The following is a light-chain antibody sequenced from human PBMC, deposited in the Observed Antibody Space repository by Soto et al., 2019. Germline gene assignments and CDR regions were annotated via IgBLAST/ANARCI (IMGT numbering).Light chain of an antibody. CDR1: QGISGS. CDR3: QQPNTYPLT. V-gene: IGKV1-9*01. J-gene: IGKJ2*01. CDR2: AAS. Sequence: DIQLTQSPSFLSASVGDRVTITCRASQGISGSLAWFQQKPGKAPKLLIYAASTLQSRVPSRFSGSGSRTAGTLPISSLQPEDFATYHCQQPNTYPLTFGRGTKLEIK.